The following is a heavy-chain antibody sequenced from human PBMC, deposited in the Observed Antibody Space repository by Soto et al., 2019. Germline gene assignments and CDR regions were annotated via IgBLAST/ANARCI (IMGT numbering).Heavy chain of an antibody. J-gene: IGHJ4*02. CDR1: GFTFSSYG. CDR3: AKGSLYYDILTGYDY. D-gene: IGHD3-9*01. V-gene: IGHV3-30*18. Sequence: QVQLVESGGGVVQPGRSLRLSCAASGFTFSSYGMHWVRQAPGKGLEWVAVISYDGSNKYYADSVKGRFTISRDNSKNTLYLQMNSLRAEDTAVYYCAKGSLYYDILTGYDYWGQGTLVTVSS. CDR2: ISYDGSNK.